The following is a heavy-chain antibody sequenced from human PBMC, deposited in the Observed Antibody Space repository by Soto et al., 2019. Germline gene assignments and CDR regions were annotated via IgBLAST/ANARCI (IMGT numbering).Heavy chain of an antibody. J-gene: IGHJ6*02. CDR3: AMVDVYVTPSPQDV. D-gene: IGHD3-16*01. Sequence: QVQLVQSGAEVKNPGASVKVSCKASGYTFTRYGIGWARQAPGQGLEWMGWINTYNGNTNYAQNVQGRVTLTTDTSTSTAYMGLRSLSSNDTAIYYCAMVDVYVTPSPQDVWGQGTTVIVS. CDR1: GYTFTRYG. V-gene: IGHV1-18*01. CDR2: INTYNGNT.